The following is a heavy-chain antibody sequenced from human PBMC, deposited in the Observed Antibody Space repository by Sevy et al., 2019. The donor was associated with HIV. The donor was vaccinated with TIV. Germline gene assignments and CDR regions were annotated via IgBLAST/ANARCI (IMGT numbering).Heavy chain of an antibody. J-gene: IGHJ4*02. CDR2: ISGSGGRT. CDR1: GFIFSNYT. D-gene: IGHD3-9*01. CDR3: AKRFPKGTYFDI. V-gene: IGHV3-23*01. Sequence: GGSLRLSCAASGFIFSNYTMSWVRQAPGKGLEWVSVISGSGGRTHYSDSVKGRFTISRENSKNTLYLQMNSLGAEEIAVYYCAKRFPKGTYFDIWGQGTLVTVSS.